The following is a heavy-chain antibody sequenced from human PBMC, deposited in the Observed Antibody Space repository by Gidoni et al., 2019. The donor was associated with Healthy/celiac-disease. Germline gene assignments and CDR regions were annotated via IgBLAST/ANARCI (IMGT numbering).Heavy chain of an antibody. CDR2: ISYDGSNK. Sequence: QVQLVESGGGVVQPGRSLRLSCAASGFTFSSYAMHWVRQAPGKGLEWVAVISYDGSNKYYADSVKGRFTISRDNSKNTLYLQMNSLRAEDTAVYYCARDACSGGSCYSVHFQHWGQGTLVTVSS. V-gene: IGHV3-30-3*01. CDR1: GFTFSSYA. J-gene: IGHJ1*01. CDR3: ARDACSGGSCYSVHFQH. D-gene: IGHD2-15*01.